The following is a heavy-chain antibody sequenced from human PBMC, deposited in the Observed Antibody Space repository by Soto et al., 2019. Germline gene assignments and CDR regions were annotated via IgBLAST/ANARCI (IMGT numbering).Heavy chain of an antibody. CDR1: GFTFGSYW. J-gene: IGHJ6*03. CDR3: AMEDPYYYYMDV. CDR2: IKQDGSEK. V-gene: IGHV3-7*04. Sequence: GGSLRLSCAAPGFTFGSYWMSWVRQAPGQGLEWVANIKQDGSEKYYVDSVKGRFTISRDNAKNSLYLQMNSLRAEDTAVYYCAMEDPYYYYMDVWGKGTTVTVAS.